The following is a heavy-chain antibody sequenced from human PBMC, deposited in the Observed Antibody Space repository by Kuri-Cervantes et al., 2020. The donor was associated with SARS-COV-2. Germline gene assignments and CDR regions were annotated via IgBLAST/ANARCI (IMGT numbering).Heavy chain of an antibody. J-gene: IGHJ3*02. Sequence: GGSLRLSCAGSGFTFSTYGMNWVRQSPGKGLEWVSFIRCDGNNKYYAGSVKSRFTVSRDNSKNTLFVQMSSLRTDDTAVYYCAKYGIERANSPDAYGIWGQGTMVTVSS. CDR1: GFTFSTYG. CDR3: AKYGIERANSPDAYGI. CDR2: IRCDGNNK. D-gene: IGHD5-24*01. V-gene: IGHV3-30*02.